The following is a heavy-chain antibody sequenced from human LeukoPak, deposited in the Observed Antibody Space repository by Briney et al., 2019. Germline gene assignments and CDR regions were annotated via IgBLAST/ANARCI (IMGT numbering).Heavy chain of an antibody. CDR2: ISGSGGST. CDR3: ARAQGAVAGTRALGY. J-gene: IGHJ4*02. V-gene: IGHV3-23*01. CDR1: GFTFSSYG. D-gene: IGHD6-19*01. Sequence: GGSLRLPCAASGFTFSSYGMSWVRQAPGKGLEWVSAISGSGGSTYYADSVKGRFTISRDNSKNTLYLQMNSLRAEDTAVYYCARAQGAVAGTRALGYWGQGTLVTVSS.